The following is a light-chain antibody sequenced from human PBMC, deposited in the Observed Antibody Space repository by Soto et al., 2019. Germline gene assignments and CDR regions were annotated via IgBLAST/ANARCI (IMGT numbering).Light chain of an antibody. CDR2: KAS. Sequence: DIQMTQSPSTLSASVGDRVTITCRASQSISSWLAWYQQKPGKAPRLLIYKASSLQSGVPSRFSGSGSGTEFTLTISSLQPGDFATYYCQQYSSYSTFSQGTKVEIK. CDR1: QSISSW. J-gene: IGKJ1*01. CDR3: QQYSSYST. V-gene: IGKV1-5*03.